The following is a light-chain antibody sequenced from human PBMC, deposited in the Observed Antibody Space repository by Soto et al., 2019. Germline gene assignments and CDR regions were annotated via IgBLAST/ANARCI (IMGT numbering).Light chain of an antibody. CDR1: QSISIY. V-gene: IGKV3-11*01. Sequence: LKPCALPMSFSPGERATLSCRASQSISIYLAWYQQKPGQAPRLLIYDTSNRATGIPARFSGGGSGTDFTLTISSLEPEDFAVYYCQQRLSWPPITFGQGTRLEIK. CDR2: DTS. CDR3: QQRLSWPPIT. J-gene: IGKJ5*01.